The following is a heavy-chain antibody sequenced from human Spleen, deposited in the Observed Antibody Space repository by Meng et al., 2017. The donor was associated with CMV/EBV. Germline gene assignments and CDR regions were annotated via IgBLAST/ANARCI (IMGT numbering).Heavy chain of an antibody. Sequence: GGSLRLSCAASGFTFDNYAMTWVRQIPGKGLEWVSDINWKGSNTGYADSVKGRFTISRDNAKNSLYLQMNSLRVEDTALYHCARREVHSGGDCYVFDYWGQGTLVTVSS. CDR2: INWKGSNT. CDR1: GFTFDNYA. CDR3: ARREVHSGGDCYVFDY. D-gene: IGHD2-21*01. J-gene: IGHJ4*02. V-gene: IGHV3-20*01.